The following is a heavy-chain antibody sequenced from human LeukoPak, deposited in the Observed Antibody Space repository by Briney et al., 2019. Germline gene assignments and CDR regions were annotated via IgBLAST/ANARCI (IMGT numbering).Heavy chain of an antibody. CDR1: GFTFSSHA. Sequence: PGGSLRLSCAASGFTFSSHAMHWVRQAPGKGLEWVAHISFDGGNKYYAESVKGRFTISRDNSKSTLYLQMNGLRPEDTAVYYCAKELTGWFFDYWGRGTLVTVSS. D-gene: IGHD6-19*01. CDR3: AKELTGWFFDY. J-gene: IGHJ4*02. V-gene: IGHV3-30*18. CDR2: ISFDGGNK.